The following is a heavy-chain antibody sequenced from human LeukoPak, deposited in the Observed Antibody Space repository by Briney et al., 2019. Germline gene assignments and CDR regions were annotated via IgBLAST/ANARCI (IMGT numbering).Heavy chain of an antibody. Sequence: ASVKVSCKASGYTFIDYYIHWVRQAPGQGLEWAGWINPNNGGTKSAQKFQGRVTMTRDTSISTAYMELRWLRSDDTALYYCARDIYGSGSYYVAWGQGTLVTVSS. CDR3: ARDIYGSGSYYVA. CDR2: INPNNGGT. V-gene: IGHV1-2*02. J-gene: IGHJ5*02. CDR1: GYTFIDYY. D-gene: IGHD3-10*01.